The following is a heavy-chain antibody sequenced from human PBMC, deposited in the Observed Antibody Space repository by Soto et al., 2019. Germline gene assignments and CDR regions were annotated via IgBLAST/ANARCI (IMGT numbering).Heavy chain of an antibody. CDR2: ISGTRNYI. CDR3: ARGRTYYFENSDYYNYDAFDI. Sequence: KPGGSLRLSCAGSGFPFSSYGMNWVRQAPGKGLEWVSSISGTRNYIYYADSVKGRFTISRDNAKNSLSLQMNSLRAEDTAVYYCARGRTYYFENSDYYNYDAFDIWGQGTMVTVSS. V-gene: IGHV3-21*01. CDR1: GFPFSSYG. D-gene: IGHD3-22*01. J-gene: IGHJ3*02.